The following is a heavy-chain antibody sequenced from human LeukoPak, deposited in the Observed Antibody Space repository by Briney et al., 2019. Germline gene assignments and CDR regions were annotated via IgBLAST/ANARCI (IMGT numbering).Heavy chain of an antibody. CDR1: GFTFDDYG. D-gene: IGHD3-3*01. J-gene: IGHJ3*02. CDR2: INWNGGST. V-gene: IGHV3-20*04. Sequence: GGSLRLSCTASGFTFDDYGMSWVRQAPGKGLEWVSGINWNGGSTGYADSVKGRFTISRDNAKNSLYLQMNSLRAEDTALYYCARIRPIFGVVTSDAFDIWGQGTMVTVSS. CDR3: ARIRPIFGVVTSDAFDI.